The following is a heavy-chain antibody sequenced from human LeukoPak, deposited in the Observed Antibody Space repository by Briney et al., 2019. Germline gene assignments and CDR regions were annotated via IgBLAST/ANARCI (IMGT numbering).Heavy chain of an antibody. CDR1: GFTFSSYS. CDR2: ISSSSSYI. J-gene: IGHJ4*02. D-gene: IGHD1-7*01. CDR3: ARDLKDRITGTTFDY. Sequence: GGSLRLSCAASGFTFSSYSMNWVRQAPRKGLEWVSSISSSSSYIYHADSVKGRFTISRDNAKNSLYLQMNSLRAEDTAVYYCARDLKDRITGTTFDYWGQGTLVTVSS. V-gene: IGHV3-21*01.